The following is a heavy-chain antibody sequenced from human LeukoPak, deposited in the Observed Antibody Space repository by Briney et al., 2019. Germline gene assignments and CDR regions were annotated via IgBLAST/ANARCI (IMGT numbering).Heavy chain of an antibody. CDR3: ASRYNGSGTPLFY. CDR2: MNANSGNT. CDR1: GYTFTTYD. V-gene: IGHV1-8*01. Sequence: ASMKVSCKASGYTFTTYDISWVRQATGQGLEWMGRMNANSGNTYSAQRLQGRLTMTRNTSISTAYMELSSLGPEDTAVYYCASRYNGSGTPLFYWGQGTLVTVSS. J-gene: IGHJ4*02. D-gene: IGHD3-10*01.